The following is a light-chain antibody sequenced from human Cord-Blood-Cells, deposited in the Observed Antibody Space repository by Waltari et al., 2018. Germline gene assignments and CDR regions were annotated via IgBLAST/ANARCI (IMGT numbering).Light chain of an antibody. J-gene: IGLJ3*02. CDR2: QDS. V-gene: IGLV3-1*01. CDR1: KLGDKY. Sequence: SYELTQPPSVSVSPGQTASITFSGDKLGDKYACWYQQKPGQSPVLVIYQDSKRPSGIPERFSGSNSGNTATLTISGTQAMDEADYYCQAWDSSTANWVFGGGTKLTVL. CDR3: QAWDSSTANWV.